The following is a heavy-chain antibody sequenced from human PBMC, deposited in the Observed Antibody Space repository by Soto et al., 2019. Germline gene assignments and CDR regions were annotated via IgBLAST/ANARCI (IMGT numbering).Heavy chain of an antibody. J-gene: IGHJ4*02. CDR1: GYTFSSYW. CDR3: TRGGSGNTYMGADY. CDR2: IGTDGSKT. Sequence: EVQLVESGGGLVQPGGSLRLSCAASGYTFSSYWMHWVRQAPGKGLVWVSRIGTDGSKTNYADSVKGRFTISRDNAKDTVYLQLNCLRVEDTAVYYCTRGGSGNTYMGADYWGQGTLVTVSS. V-gene: IGHV3-74*01. D-gene: IGHD2-15*01.